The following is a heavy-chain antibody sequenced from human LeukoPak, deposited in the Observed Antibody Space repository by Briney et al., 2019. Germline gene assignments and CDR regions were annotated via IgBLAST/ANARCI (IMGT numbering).Heavy chain of an antibody. J-gene: IGHJ4*02. Sequence: PGGSLRLSCAASGFSFDFSGYAMSWVRQAPGKGLEWVSGINGIGTSLYYADSVKGRFTISRDNSDNTLYLQMNSLRAEDTAVYYCAKDLGTGQYIVVVPAAILPFDYWGQGTLVTVSS. CDR1: GFSFDFSGYA. V-gene: IGHV3-23*01. CDR2: INGIGTSL. CDR3: AKDLGTGQYIVVVPAAILPFDY. D-gene: IGHD2-2*01.